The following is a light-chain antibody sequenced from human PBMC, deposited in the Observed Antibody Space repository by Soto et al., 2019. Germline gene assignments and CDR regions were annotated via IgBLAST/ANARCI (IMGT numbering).Light chain of an antibody. CDR1: QSISVH. J-gene: IGKJ2*01. CDR2: AAS. Sequence: DIQMTQSPSSLSASVGDTVTITCRSSQSISVHLNWYQQKPGKVPKLLIYAASNLQRGVPSSFSGSGSETEFALTISSLQPEDFATYYCQQSYITPYTFGQGTKLQIK. V-gene: IGKV1-39*01. CDR3: QQSYITPYT.